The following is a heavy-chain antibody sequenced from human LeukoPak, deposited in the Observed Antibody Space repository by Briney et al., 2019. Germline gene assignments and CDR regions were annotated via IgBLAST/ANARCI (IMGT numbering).Heavy chain of an antibody. D-gene: IGHD3-10*01. CDR3: ARDKRALWFGELRYYYYMDV. J-gene: IGHJ6*03. Sequence: SETLSLTCTVSGGSISSSNYYWVWIRQPPGKGLGCIGSIYYSGSAYYNPSLKSRVTISVDTSKNQFSLKLSSVTAADTAVYYCARDKRALWFGELRYYYYMDVWGKGTTVTISS. V-gene: IGHV4-39*07. CDR1: GGSISSSNYY. CDR2: IYYSGSA.